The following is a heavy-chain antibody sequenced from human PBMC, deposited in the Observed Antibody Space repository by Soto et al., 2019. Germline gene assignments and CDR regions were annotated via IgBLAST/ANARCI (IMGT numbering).Heavy chain of an antibody. CDR1: GFTFSSYG. CDR3: ANSGARKTEFDY. Sequence: PGGSLRLSCAASGFTFSSYGMHWVRQAPGKGLEWVAVISYDGSNKYYADSVKGRFTISRDNSKNTLYLQMNSLRAEDTAVYYCANSGARKTEFDYWGQGTLVTVSS. CDR2: ISYDGSNK. V-gene: IGHV3-30*18. J-gene: IGHJ4*02. D-gene: IGHD1-26*01.